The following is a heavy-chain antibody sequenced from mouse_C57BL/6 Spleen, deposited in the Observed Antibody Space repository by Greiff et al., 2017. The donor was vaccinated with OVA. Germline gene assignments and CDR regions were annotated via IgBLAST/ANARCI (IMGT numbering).Heavy chain of an antibody. CDR1: GYAFTNYL. Sequence: QVQLKESGAELVRPGTSVKVSCKASGYAFTNYLIEWVKQRPGQGLEWIGVINPGSGGTNYNEKFKGKATLTADKSSSTAYMQLSSLTSEDSAVYFCARSIYYYGSLDYWGQGTSVTVSS. J-gene: IGHJ4*01. D-gene: IGHD1-1*01. V-gene: IGHV1-54*01. CDR2: INPGSGGT. CDR3: ARSIYYYGSLDY.